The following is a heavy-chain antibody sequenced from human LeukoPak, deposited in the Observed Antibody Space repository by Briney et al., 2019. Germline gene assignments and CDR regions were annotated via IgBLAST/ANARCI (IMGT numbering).Heavy chain of an antibody. D-gene: IGHD6-13*01. V-gene: IGHV4-39*01. J-gene: IGHJ4*02. CDR2: IYYSGSA. CDR3: ARPGQLGRYYFDY. CDR1: GGSISSSSYY. Sequence: PSETLSLTCTVSGGSISSSSYYWGWIRPPPGKGLEWIGSIYYSGSAYYNPSLKSRVTVSVDTSKNQFSLKLSTVTAADTAVYYCARPGQLGRYYFDYWGQGTLVTVSS.